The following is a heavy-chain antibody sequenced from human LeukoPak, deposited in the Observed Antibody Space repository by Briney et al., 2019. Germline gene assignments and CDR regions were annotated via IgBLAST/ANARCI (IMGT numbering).Heavy chain of an antibody. CDR1: GFTFSSYA. CDR2: ISGSGGST. J-gene: IGHJ4*02. D-gene: IGHD4-17*01. CDR3: ATFKWSYGDYELDYFDY. V-gene: IGHV3-23*01. Sequence: GGSLRLSCAASGFTFSSYAMSWVRQAPGKGLEWVSAISGSGGSTYYADSVKGRFTISRDNSKNTLYLQMNSLRAEDTAVYYCATFKWSYGDYELDYFDYWGQGTLVTVSS.